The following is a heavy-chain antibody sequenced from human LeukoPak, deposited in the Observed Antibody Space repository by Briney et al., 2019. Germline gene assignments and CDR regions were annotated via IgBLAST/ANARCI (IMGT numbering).Heavy chain of an antibody. CDR2: IYYSGST. D-gene: IGHD6-19*01. CDR3: ALLSSGWYRVY. V-gene: IGHV4-39*01. J-gene: IGHJ4*02. Sequence: WVRQTPGKGLEWVGSIYYSGSTYYNPSLKSRVTISVDTSKNQFSLKLSSVTAADTAVYYCALLSSGWYRVYWGQGTLVTVSS.